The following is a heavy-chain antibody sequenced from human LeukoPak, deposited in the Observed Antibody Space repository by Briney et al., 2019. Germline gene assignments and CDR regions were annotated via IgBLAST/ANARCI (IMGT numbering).Heavy chain of an antibody. Sequence: PGGSLRLSCAASGFTFSSYSMKWVRQAPGKGLDWLSYISSGSSTIYYADSVKGRFTISRDNTKKTLYLKMNSLRAEDTAVYFCARVAHFDRGMDVWGQGTTVTVSS. CDR1: GFTFSSYS. J-gene: IGHJ6*02. V-gene: IGHV3-48*04. CDR3: ARVAHFDRGMDV. D-gene: IGHD3-9*01. CDR2: ISSGSSTI.